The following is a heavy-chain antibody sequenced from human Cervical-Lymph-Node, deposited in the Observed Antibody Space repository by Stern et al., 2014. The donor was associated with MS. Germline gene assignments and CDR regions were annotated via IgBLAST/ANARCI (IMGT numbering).Heavy chain of an antibody. Sequence: VQLVESGGGLVQPGRSLRLSCSSSQITFDDYGFHWVRQVPGKGLEWVAGSGWNSATKGYADSVKGRFTISRDNARGSLYLQMNNLTPDDTALYYCAKSYSDSWSGWIDSWGQGILVTVSS. V-gene: IGHV3-9*01. CDR2: SGWNSATK. D-gene: IGHD1-26*01. J-gene: IGHJ5*01. CDR1: QITFDDYG. CDR3: AKSYSDSWSGWIDS.